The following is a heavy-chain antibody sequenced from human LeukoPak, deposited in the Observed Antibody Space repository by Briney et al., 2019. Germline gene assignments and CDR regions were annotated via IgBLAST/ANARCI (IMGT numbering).Heavy chain of an antibody. D-gene: IGHD3-3*01. CDR1: GGSISSYY. CDR3: ARDSRTTIFGVVSWWFDP. J-gene: IGHJ5*02. Sequence: SETLSLTCTVSGGSISSYYWSWIRQPPGKGLEWIGYIYYSGSTNYNPSLKSRVTISVDTSKNQFSLKLSSVTAADTAVYYCARDSRTTIFGVVSWWFDPWGRRTLVTVSS. CDR2: IYYSGST. V-gene: IGHV4-59*01.